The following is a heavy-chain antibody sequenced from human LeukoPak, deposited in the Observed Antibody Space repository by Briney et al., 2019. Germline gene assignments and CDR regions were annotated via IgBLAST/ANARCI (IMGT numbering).Heavy chain of an antibody. CDR2: IIPIHGVT. V-gene: IGHV1-69*04. J-gene: IGHJ6*02. CDR1: GGTFSSYA. Sequence: ASVKVSCKASGGTFSSYAISWVRQAPGQGLEWMGRIIPIHGVTNYAQKFQGRVTVTADKSTTTAYMELSSLRSDDTAVYFCSWYYDLLTGYLGYYGMDVWGQGTTVTVSS. CDR3: SWYYDLLTGYLGYYGMDV. D-gene: IGHD3-9*01.